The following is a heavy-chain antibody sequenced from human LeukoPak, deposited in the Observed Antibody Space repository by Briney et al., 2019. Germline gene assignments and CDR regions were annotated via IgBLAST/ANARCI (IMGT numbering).Heavy chain of an antibody. CDR2: ISSSSSYI. Sequence: GGSLRLSCAASGFTFSSYSMNWVRQAPGKGLEWVSSISSSSSYIYYADSVKGRFTFSRDNAKNSLYLQMNSLRAEDTAVYYCARVGAGYYGSGSPYYYGMDVWGQGTTVTVSS. J-gene: IGHJ6*02. CDR3: ARVGAGYYGSGSPYYYGMDV. CDR1: GFTFSSYS. D-gene: IGHD3-10*01. V-gene: IGHV3-21*01.